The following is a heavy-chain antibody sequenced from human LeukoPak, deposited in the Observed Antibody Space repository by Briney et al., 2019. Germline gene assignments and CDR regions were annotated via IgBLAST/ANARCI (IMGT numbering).Heavy chain of an antibody. D-gene: IGHD3-16*01. V-gene: IGHV3-21*01. CDR3: AREIARGGVVEKEDAFDI. CDR1: GFTFSSYS. J-gene: IGHJ3*02. Sequence: GSLRLSCAASGFTFSSYSMNWVRQAPGKGLEWVSSISSSSSYIYYADSVKGRFTISRDNAKNSLYLQMNSLRAEDTAVYYCAREIARGGVVEKEDAFDIWGQGTMVTVSS. CDR2: ISSSSSYI.